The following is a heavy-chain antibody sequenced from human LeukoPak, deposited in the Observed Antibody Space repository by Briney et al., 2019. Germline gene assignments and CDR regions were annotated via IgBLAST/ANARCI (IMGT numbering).Heavy chain of an antibody. Sequence: GGSLRLSCAASGFTFSSYAMTWVRQAPGKGLEWVSSVSGSGDYTNYADSVKGRFTISRDNSKNTLYLQMHSLRAEDTAVYYCAKDDSSSWGFFDYWGQGTLVTVSS. V-gene: IGHV3-23*01. CDR1: GFTFSSYA. CDR2: VSGSGDYT. CDR3: AKDDSSSWGFFDY. J-gene: IGHJ4*02. D-gene: IGHD6-13*01.